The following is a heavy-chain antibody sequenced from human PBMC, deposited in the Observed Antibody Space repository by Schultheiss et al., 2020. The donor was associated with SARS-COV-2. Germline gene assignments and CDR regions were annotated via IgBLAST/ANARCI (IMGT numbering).Heavy chain of an antibody. CDR2: IYYSGST. V-gene: IGHV4-59*13. CDR3: ASCIAVAGPPSDV. D-gene: IGHD6-19*01. CDR1: GDSISRYF. Sequence: SQTLSLTCTVSGDSISRYFWTWVRQPPGKGLEWIGYIYYSGSTNYNPSLKSRVTISVDTSKNQFSLKLSSVTAADTAVYYCASCIAVAGPPSDVWGQGTTVTVSS. J-gene: IGHJ6*02.